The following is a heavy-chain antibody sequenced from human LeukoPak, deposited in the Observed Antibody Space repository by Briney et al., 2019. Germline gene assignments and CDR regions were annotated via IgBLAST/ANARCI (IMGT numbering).Heavy chain of an antibody. CDR1: GFTFRNYG. CDR2: IWYDGSNM. Sequence: GRSLRLSCAASGFTFRNYGMHWVRQAPGKGLEWVALIWYDGSNMYYADSEKGRFTISRDNSENTLYLQMDRLRAEDTGAYYCARGNWDGEYDTYYHYGMDVWGKGTTVTVSS. D-gene: IGHD4-17*01. V-gene: IGHV3-33*01. J-gene: IGHJ6*04. CDR3: ARGNWDGEYDTYYHYGMDV.